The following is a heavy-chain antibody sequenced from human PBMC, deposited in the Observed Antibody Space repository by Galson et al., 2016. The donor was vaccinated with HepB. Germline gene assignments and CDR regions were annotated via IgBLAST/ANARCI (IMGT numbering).Heavy chain of an antibody. Sequence: SLRLSCAASGFTFSDYYMSWIRQAPGKGLEWISYISSSSSTVYYAESVKGRFTISRDNAKNSLYLQMNSLRAEDTAVYYCARDRPRDFFWGGGYAGFDYWGQGTLVTVSS. V-gene: IGHV3-11*04. CDR1: GFTFSDYY. D-gene: IGHD3-16*01. CDR3: ARDRPRDFFWGGGYAGFDY. CDR2: ISSSSSTV. J-gene: IGHJ4*02.